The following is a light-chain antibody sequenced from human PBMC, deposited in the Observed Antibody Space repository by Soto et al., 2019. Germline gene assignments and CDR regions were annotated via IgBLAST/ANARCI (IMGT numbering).Light chain of an antibody. J-gene: IGKJ1*01. CDR1: QGLVYGDGNTY. Sequence: DFVRTQSPVSLSATLGQPASISCRSSQGLVYGDGNTYLNWFHQRPGHSPRRLIYKASVRDSGVPDRFSGSGSGTDFTLRISRVEAEDVGIYYCMQPTHWPPTLGQGTKVDIK. V-gene: IGKV2-30*01. CDR2: KAS. CDR3: MQPTHWPPT.